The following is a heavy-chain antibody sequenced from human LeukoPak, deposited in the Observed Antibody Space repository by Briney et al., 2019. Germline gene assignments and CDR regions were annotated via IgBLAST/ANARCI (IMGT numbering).Heavy chain of an antibody. CDR2: INHSGST. CDR3: ARLRSSSWYKTRNWFDP. J-gene: IGHJ5*02. V-gene: IGHV4-38-2*02. CDR1: GYSISSGYY. Sequence: SETLSLTCTVSGYSISSGYYWGWIRQPPGKGLEWIGEINHSGSTNYNPSLKSRVTISVDTSKNQFSLKLSSVTAADTAVYYCARLRSSSWYKTRNWFDPWGQGTLVTVSS. D-gene: IGHD6-13*01.